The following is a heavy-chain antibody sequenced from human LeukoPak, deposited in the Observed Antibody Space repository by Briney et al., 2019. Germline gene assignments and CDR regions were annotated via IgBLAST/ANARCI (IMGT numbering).Heavy chain of an antibody. V-gene: IGHV4-34*01. CDR2: INHSGST. J-gene: IGHJ4*02. CDR3: ARVAAAATGDY. D-gene: IGHD6-13*01. CDR1: GGSFSGYY. Sequence: SETLSLTCAVYGGSFSGYYWSWIRQPPGKGLEWIGEINHSGSTNYNPSLKSRVTISVDTSRNQFSLKLSSVTAADTAVYYCARVAAAATGDYWGQGTLVTVSS.